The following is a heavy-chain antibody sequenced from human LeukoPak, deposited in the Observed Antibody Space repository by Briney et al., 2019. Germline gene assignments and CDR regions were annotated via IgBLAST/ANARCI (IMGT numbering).Heavy chain of an antibody. CDR1: GGSITSYY. J-gene: IGHJ1*01. CDR2: IYHSGTT. Sequence: SETLSLTCTVSGGSITSYYWSWIRQPPGKGLEWIGYIYHSGTTNYNPSLKSRVTISADTSKSQFSLKLSSVTAADMAVYYCAQKAPYSPGYSQDWGQGTLVTVSS. V-gene: IGHV4-59*01. D-gene: IGHD2-15*01. CDR3: AQKAPYSPGYSQD.